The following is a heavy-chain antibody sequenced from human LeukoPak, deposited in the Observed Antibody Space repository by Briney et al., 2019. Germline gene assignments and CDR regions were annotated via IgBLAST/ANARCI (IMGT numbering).Heavy chain of an antibody. V-gene: IGHV1-69*13. CDR1: GGTFSSYA. Sequence: ASVKVSCKASGGTFSSYAISWVRQAPGQGLEWMGGIIPIFGTANYAQKFQGRVTITADESTSTAYMELNSLRPEDSAIYYCTRAPVISGPYGSGTYYLDVWGEGTTVTVSS. D-gene: IGHD3-10*01. CDR3: TRAPVISGPYGSGTYYLDV. CDR2: IIPIFGTA. J-gene: IGHJ6*03.